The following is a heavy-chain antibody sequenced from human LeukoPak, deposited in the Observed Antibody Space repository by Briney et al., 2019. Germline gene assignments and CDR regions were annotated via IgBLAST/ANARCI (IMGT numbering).Heavy chain of an antibody. CDR3: ARDMASLDY. V-gene: IGHV4-59*01. J-gene: IGHJ4*02. CDR1: GGSISSYY. Sequence: PSETLSLTCTVSGGSISSYYWSWIRQPPGKGLEWIGYIYYSGSTNYNPSLKSRVTISVDTSKNQSSLKLSSVTAADTAVYYCARDMASLDYWGQGTLVTVSS. D-gene: IGHD3-10*01. CDR2: IYYSGST.